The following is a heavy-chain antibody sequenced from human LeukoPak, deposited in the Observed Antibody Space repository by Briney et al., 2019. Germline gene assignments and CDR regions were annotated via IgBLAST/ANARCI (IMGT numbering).Heavy chain of an antibody. J-gene: IGHJ4*02. D-gene: IGHD1-1*01. V-gene: IGHV1-2*06. CDR1: GYTFTGYY. Sequence: ASVKVSCKASGYTFTGYYMHWVRQAPGQGLEWMGRINPNSGGTNYAQKFQGRVTMTRDTSISTAYMELSRLRSDGTAVYYCARGSRSHGVLDYWGQGTLVTVSS. CDR3: ARGSRSHGVLDY. CDR2: INPNSGGT.